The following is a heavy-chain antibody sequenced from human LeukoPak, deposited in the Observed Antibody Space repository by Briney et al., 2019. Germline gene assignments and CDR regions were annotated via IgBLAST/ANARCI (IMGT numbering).Heavy chain of an antibody. V-gene: IGHV3-66*02. CDR2: IYRGGDT. Sequence: GGSLRLSCAASGFTVSGNYMSWVRQAPGKGMDWVPVIYRGGDTYYADSVKGRFTISRDNSKNTLYLQMNSRRVEDTAVYYCARASAAGYDSSGDSLPGFDYWGQGTLVTVSS. D-gene: IGHD3-22*01. J-gene: IGHJ4*02. CDR3: ARASAAGYDSSGDSLPGFDY. CDR1: GFTVSGNY.